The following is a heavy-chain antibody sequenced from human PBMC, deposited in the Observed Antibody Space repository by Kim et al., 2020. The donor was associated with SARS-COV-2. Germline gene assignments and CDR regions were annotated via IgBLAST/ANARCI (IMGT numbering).Heavy chain of an antibody. CDR1: GYSFTSYW. CDR3: ARHEYLGSMVRGVIYVY. CDR2: IYPGDSDT. J-gene: IGHJ4*02. Sequence: GESLKISCKGSGYSFTSYWIGWVRQMPGKGLEWMGIIYPGDSDTRYSPSFQGQVTISADKSISTAYLQWSSLKASDTAMYYCARHEYLGSMVRGVIYVYWGQGTLVTVSS. D-gene: IGHD3-10*01. V-gene: IGHV5-51*01.